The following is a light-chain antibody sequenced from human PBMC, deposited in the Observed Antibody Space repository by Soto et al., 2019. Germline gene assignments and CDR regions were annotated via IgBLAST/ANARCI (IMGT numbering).Light chain of an antibody. Sequence: EIVLTHSPATLSVSPWERTTLSCSSSQSVSSNLAWYQQKPGQAPRLLIYGASIRATGIPARFSGSGSGTEFTLTISSLQSEDFAVYYCQHYNNWPPWTFGQGTKVDIK. CDR1: QSVSSN. V-gene: IGKV3-15*01. J-gene: IGKJ1*01. CDR2: GAS. CDR3: QHYNNWPPWT.